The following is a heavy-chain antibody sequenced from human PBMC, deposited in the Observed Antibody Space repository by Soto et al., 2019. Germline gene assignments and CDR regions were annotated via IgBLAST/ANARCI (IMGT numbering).Heavy chain of an antibody. CDR3: ARRTSGWYLDY. J-gene: IGHJ4*02. Sequence: EVQLLESGGGLVQPGGSLRLSCAASGFTFSSYAMSWVRQAPGKGLEWVSVISGSGDSTYYADSVKGRFTISRDNSKHTLYLQMNSLRAEDTAVYYWARRTSGWYLDYWGQGTLVTVSS. V-gene: IGHV3-23*01. CDR1: GFTFSSYA. CDR2: ISGSGDST. D-gene: IGHD6-19*01.